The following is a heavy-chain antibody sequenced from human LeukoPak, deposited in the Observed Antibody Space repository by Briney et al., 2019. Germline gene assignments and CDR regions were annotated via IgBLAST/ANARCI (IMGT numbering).Heavy chain of an antibody. CDR3: ATSHWGYCSSTSCYKYYFDY. V-gene: IGHV4-61*02. J-gene: IGHJ4*02. D-gene: IGHD2-2*01. Sequence: SQTLSLTCTVSGGSISSGSYYWSWIRQPAGKGLEWIGRIYTSGSTNYNPSLKSRVTISVDTSKNQFSLKLSSVTAADTAVYYCATSHWGYCSSTSCYKYYFDYWGQGTLVTVSS. CDR2: IYTSGST. CDR1: GGSISSGSYY.